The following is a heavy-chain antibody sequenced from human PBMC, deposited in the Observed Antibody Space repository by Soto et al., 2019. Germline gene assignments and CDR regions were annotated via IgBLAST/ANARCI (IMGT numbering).Heavy chain of an antibody. CDR2: INSDGTYT. V-gene: IGHV3-74*01. CDR1: GFTFSRQW. Sequence: GGSLRLSCAASGFTFSRQWMHWVRQAPGKGLVWVSRINSDGTYTTYADSVKGRFTISRDNAKNTLYLQMNSLRAEDTAVYYCTRDGAPVASALFDYWGQGTLVTVSS. J-gene: IGHJ4*02. CDR3: TRDGAPVASALFDY. D-gene: IGHD6-19*01.